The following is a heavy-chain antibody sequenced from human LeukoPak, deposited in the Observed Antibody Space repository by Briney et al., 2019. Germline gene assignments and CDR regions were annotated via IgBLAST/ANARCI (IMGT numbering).Heavy chain of an antibody. D-gene: IGHD4-17*01. CDR1: GFTFSSYW. V-gene: IGHV3-7*01. CDR3: ARVGDYVDCPDY. J-gene: IGHJ4*02. Sequence: GGSLRLSCAASGFTFSSYWMSWVRQAPGKGLEWVANIKQDGSEKYYVDSVKGRFTISRGNSRNSLYLQMNSLRAEDTAVYYCARVGDYVDCPDYWGQGTLVTVSS. CDR2: IKQDGSEK.